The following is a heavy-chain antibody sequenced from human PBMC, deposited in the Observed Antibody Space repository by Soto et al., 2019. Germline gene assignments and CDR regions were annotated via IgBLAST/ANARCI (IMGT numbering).Heavy chain of an antibody. V-gene: IGHV4-31*03. CDR2: IYYSGST. Sequence: QVQLQESGPGLVKPSQTLSLTCTVSGGSISSGGYYWSWIRQHPGKGLEWIGYIYYSGSTYYNPSLKSRVTISVDPSKNQSSLKLSSVTAADTAVYYCARDRTLGGYSYGFDYWGQGTLVTVSS. CDR1: GGSISSGGYY. CDR3: ARDRTLGGYSYGFDY. D-gene: IGHD5-18*01. J-gene: IGHJ4*02.